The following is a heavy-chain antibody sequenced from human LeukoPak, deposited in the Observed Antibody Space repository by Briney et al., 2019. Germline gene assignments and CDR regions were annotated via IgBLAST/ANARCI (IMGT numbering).Heavy chain of an antibody. CDR3: ARGYCSGGSCYPAEYFQH. V-gene: IGHV3-21*01. CDR1: GFTFSSYS. D-gene: IGHD2-15*01. J-gene: IGHJ1*01. Sequence: GGSLRLSCAASGFTFSSYSMNWVRQAPGKGLEWVSSISSSSSYIYYADSVKGRFTISRDNAKNSLYLQMSSLRAEDTAVYYCARGYCSGGSCYPAEYFQHWGQGTLVTVSS. CDR2: ISSSSSYI.